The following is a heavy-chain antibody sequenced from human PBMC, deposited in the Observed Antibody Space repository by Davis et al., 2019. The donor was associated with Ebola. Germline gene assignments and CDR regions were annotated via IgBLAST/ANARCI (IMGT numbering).Heavy chain of an antibody. Sequence: GESLKISCAASGFTFSSYSMNWVRQAPGKGLEWVSSISSSSSYIYYADSVKGRFTISRDNAKNSLYLQVSSLRAEDTAVYYCAKYSGRALDYWGQGNLVTVSS. CDR3: AKYSGRALDY. J-gene: IGHJ4*02. CDR1: GFTFSSYS. D-gene: IGHD1-26*01. V-gene: IGHV3-21*01. CDR2: ISSSSSYI.